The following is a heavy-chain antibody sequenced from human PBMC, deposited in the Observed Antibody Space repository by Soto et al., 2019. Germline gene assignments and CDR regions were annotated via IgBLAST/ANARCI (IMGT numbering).Heavy chain of an antibody. CDR3: ANMVPASGWFDP. J-gene: IGHJ5*02. V-gene: IGHV3-23*01. Sequence: EVQLLESGGGLVQPGGSLRLSCAASGFTFSSYAMSWVRQAPGKGLEWVSAISGSGGSTYYADSVKGRFTISRDNSKNTLYLQMNSLRAEDTDVYYCANMVPASGWFDPWGQGTLVTVSS. D-gene: IGHD2-2*01. CDR1: GFTFSSYA. CDR2: ISGSGGST.